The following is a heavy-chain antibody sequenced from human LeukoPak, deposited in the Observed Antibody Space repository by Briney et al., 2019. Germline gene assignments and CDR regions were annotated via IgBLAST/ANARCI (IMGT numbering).Heavy chain of an antibody. V-gene: IGHV3-53*01. D-gene: IGHD6-6*01. Sequence: GGSLRLSCAASGFTVSTNFMSWVRQAPGKGLEWVSVIYSGGSTHYADSVKGRFTISRDDSKNTLYLQMNSVRADDTAVYYCARSSRSSWFYYFDHWGQGTLATVSS. J-gene: IGHJ4*02. CDR2: IYSGGST. CDR1: GFTVSTNF. CDR3: ARSSRSSWFYYFDH.